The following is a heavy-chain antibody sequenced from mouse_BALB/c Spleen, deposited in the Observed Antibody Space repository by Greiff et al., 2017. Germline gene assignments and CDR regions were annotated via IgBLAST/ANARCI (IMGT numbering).Heavy chain of an antibody. D-gene: IGHD1-1*01. CDR1: GFTFSNYW. CDR3: ARGGYSSYVGAMDY. Sequence: EVKLMESGGGLVQPGGSMKLSCVASGFTFSNYWMNWVRQSPEKGLEWVAEIRLKSNNYATHYAESVKGRFTISRDDSKSNVYLQMNNLRAEDTGMYYGARGGYSSYVGAMDYWGQGTSVTVSS. V-gene: IGHV6-6*02. J-gene: IGHJ4*01. CDR2: IRLKSNNYAT.